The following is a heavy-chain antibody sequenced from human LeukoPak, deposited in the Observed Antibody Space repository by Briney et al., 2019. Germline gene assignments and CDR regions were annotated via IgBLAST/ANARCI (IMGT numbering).Heavy chain of an antibody. Sequence: PGGSLRLSCAASGFSFSNYWMHWVRQAPGKGLVWVSRINSDGISTTYADSVKGRFTISRDNAKNTLYLQMNSLRADDTAVYYCASEYCSSKSCPTFDYWGQGHRVTVSS. CDR2: INSDGIST. CDR1: GFSFSNYW. D-gene: IGHD2-2*01. CDR3: ASEYCSSKSCPTFDY. V-gene: IGHV3-74*01. J-gene: IGHJ4*02.